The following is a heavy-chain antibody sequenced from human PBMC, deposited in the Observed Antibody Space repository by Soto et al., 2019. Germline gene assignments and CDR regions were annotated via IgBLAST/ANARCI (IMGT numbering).Heavy chain of an antibody. D-gene: IGHD1-7*01. Sequence: GGSLRLSCAASGFTFSSYGMHWVRQASGKGLEWVAVISYDGSNKYYADSVKGRFTISRDNSKNTLYLQMNSLRAEDTAVYYCAKDIPRTGTMVQLRYYYYGMDVWGQGTTVTVSS. CDR1: GFTFSSYG. CDR2: ISYDGSNK. J-gene: IGHJ6*02. CDR3: AKDIPRTGTMVQLRYYYYGMDV. V-gene: IGHV3-30*18.